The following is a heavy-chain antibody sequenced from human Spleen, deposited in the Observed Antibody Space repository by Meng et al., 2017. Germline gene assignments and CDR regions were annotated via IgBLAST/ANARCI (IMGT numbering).Heavy chain of an antibody. J-gene: IGHJ5*02. Sequence: QVQLQESGPGLVKPSQTLSLTCTVSGVSISSGGYYWSWIRQHTGQGLEWLGHIYHSGSTSYSPSLKGRIAISVDTTNNQFSLKLTSVTAADTAVYFCAREGSYHWFDPWGQETLVTVSS. CDR3: AREGSYHWFDP. D-gene: IGHD3-10*01. CDR1: GVSISSGGYY. CDR2: IYHSGST. V-gene: IGHV4-31*03.